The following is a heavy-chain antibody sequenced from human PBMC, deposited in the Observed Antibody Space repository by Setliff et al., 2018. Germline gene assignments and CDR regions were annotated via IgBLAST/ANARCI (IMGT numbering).Heavy chain of an antibody. CDR2: IRYDGSNK. V-gene: IGHV3-30*02. J-gene: IGHJ3*02. CDR3: ARLRIGRTRADAFDI. CDR1: GFTFSSYG. Sequence: PGGSLRLSCAASGFTFSSYGMHWVRQAPGKGLEWVAFIRYDGSNKYYADSVKGRFTISRDNSKNTLYLQMNSLRAEDTAVYYCARLRIGRTRADAFDIWGQGTMVTVSS. D-gene: IGHD1-26*01.